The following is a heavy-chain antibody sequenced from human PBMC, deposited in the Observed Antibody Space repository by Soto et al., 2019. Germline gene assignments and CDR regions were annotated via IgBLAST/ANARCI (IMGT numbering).Heavy chain of an antibody. CDR2: IKQDGSEK. CDR1: GFTFSSYW. D-gene: IGHD6-19*01. J-gene: IGHJ3*02. CDR3: ARERGSGLANDAFDI. V-gene: IGHV3-7*01. Sequence: EVQLVESGGGVVQPGGSLRLSCAASGFTFSSYWMSWVRQAPGKGLEWVANIKQDGSEKYYVDSVKGRFTISRDNAKNSLYLQMNSLRAEDTAVYYCARERGSGLANDAFDIWGQGTMVTVSS.